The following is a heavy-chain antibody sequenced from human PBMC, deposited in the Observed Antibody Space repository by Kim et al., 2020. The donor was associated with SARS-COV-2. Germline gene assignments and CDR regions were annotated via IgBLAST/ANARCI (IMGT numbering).Heavy chain of an antibody. D-gene: IGHD6-19*01. Sequence: GGSLRLSCVASRFTFGDYAMSWVRQAPGKGLEWVSTISWNSAYIDYADSVKGRFTISRDNAKNSLFLQMNSLRPEDTALYYCAKVLNGGWTGYYFGSWGQGTLVTVSS. CDR2: ISWNSAYI. CDR1: RFTFGDYA. J-gene: IGHJ4*02. V-gene: IGHV3-9*01. CDR3: AKVLNGGWTGYYFGS.